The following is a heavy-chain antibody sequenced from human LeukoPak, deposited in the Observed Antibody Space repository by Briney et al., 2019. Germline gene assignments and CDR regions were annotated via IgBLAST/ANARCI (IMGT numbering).Heavy chain of an antibody. Sequence: EASVKVSCKASGYTFTSYGMSWVQQAPGQGLEWMGWISAYNGHTNYAQKVQGRVTMTTDTSTSTAYMELRSLRSDDTAVYYCAREVTMVRGVITKYYYNGMDVWGQGTTVTVSS. CDR2: ISAYNGHT. V-gene: IGHV1-18*01. CDR1: GYTFTSYG. J-gene: IGHJ6*02. D-gene: IGHD3-10*01. CDR3: AREVTMVRGVITKYYYNGMDV.